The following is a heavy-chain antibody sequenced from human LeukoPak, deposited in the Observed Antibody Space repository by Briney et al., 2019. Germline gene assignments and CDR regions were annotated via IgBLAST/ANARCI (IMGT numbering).Heavy chain of an antibody. CDR2: IKQDGSEK. V-gene: IGHV3-7*01. CDR3: AKYARGPLD. CDR1: GFTFCNYW. J-gene: IGHJ4*02. D-gene: IGHD6-6*01. Sequence: GGSLRLSCAASGFTFCNYWMSWVRQAPGKGVECVANIKQDGSEKNCVHSVKRRFTTSRDNAKNSLYLQMNSRRAEDTAVYYCAKYARGPLDWGQGTLVTVSS.